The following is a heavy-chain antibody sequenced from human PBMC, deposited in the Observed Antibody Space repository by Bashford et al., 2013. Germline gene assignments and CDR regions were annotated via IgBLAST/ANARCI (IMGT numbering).Heavy chain of an antibody. Sequence: WVRQAPGQGLEWVGIISPSGGVTTYAQKFQGRVTITADESTSTAYMELSSLRSEDTAVYYCARVNEVDVWGQGTTVTVSS. CDR3: ARVNEVDV. V-gene: IGHV1-46*01. J-gene: IGHJ6*02. CDR2: ISPSGGVT.